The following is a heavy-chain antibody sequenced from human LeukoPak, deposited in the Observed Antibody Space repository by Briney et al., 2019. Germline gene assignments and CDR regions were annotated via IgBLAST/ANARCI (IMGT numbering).Heavy chain of an antibody. CDR1: GFTFSNYW. Sequence: GGSLTLFCAASGFTFSNYWMHWVRHAPGKGLVWVSRINSGGINTSYADSVKGRFTISRDNAKNTLNLQMNSLRAEDTAVYYCARDLGQYYDTGDNWFDPWGQGTLVTVSS. D-gene: IGHD3-22*01. CDR3: ARDLGQYYDTGDNWFDP. J-gene: IGHJ5*02. V-gene: IGHV3-74*01. CDR2: INSGGINT.